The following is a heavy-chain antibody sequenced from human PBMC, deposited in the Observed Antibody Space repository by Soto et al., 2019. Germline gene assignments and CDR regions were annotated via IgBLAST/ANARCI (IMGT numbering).Heavy chain of an antibody. V-gene: IGHV1-58*02. J-gene: IGHJ4*02. CDR1: GFTFTSSA. Sequence: QMQLVQSGPEVKKPGTSVKVSCKASGFTFTSSAMQWVRQARGQRLEWIGWIVVGSGNTNYAQKFQERVTITRDMSAGTAYLEVRSLRSEDTAVYYCAAVPSYYGDSLFDYWGQGTLVTVSS. CDR3: AAVPSYYGDSLFDY. D-gene: IGHD4-17*01. CDR2: IVVGSGNT.